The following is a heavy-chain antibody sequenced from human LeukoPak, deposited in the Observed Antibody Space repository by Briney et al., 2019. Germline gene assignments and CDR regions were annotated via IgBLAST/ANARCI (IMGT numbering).Heavy chain of an antibody. CDR1: GFTFTNYW. V-gene: IGHV3-7*03. J-gene: IGHJ4*02. CDR2: IKQDGSEK. D-gene: IGHD5-12*01. CDR3: VRHFNLVATMQIDY. Sequence: PGGSLRLSCEASGFTFTNYWMTWVRQAPGKGLEWVANIKQDGSEKYYVDSVKGRFTISRDNARNSVYLEMTSLRAEDTAFYHCVRHFNLVATMQIDYWGQGTLVSVSS.